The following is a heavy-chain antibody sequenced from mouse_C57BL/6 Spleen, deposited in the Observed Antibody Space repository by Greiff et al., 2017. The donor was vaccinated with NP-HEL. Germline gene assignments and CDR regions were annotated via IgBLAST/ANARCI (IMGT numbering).Heavy chain of an antibody. CDR3: ATDSSGYVGYAMDY. D-gene: IGHD3-2*02. CDR1: GYSITSGYD. J-gene: IGHJ4*01. V-gene: IGHV3-1*01. Sequence: EVKLVESGPGMVKPSQSLSLTCTVTGYSITSGYDWHWIRHFPGNKLEWMGYISYSGSTNYNPSLKSRISTTNDTSKNHFFLKLNSVTTEDTATYYCATDSSGYVGYAMDYWGQGTSVTVSS. CDR2: ISYSGST.